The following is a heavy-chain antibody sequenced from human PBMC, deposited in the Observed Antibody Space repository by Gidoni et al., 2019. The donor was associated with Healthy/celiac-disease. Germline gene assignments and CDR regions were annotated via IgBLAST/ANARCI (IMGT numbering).Heavy chain of an antibody. J-gene: IGHJ4*02. D-gene: IGHD2-15*01. CDR1: GFTFSSQG. V-gene: IGHV3-33*01. Sequence: QVQLVESGGGVVQPGRSLRLSCAASGFTFSSQGMHWVRQAPGKGLEWVAVIWYDGSNKYYADSVKGRFTISRDNSKNTLYLQMNSLRAKDTAVYYCARDGGYCSGGSCYAFDYWGQGTLVTVSS. CDR2: IWYDGSNK. CDR3: ARDGGYCSGGSCYAFDY.